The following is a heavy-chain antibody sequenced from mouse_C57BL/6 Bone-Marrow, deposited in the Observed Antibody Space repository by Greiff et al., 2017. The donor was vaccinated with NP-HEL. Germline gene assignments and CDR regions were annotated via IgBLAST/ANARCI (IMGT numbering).Heavy chain of an antibody. Sequence: VQLQQPGAELVRPGTSVKLSCKASGYTFTSYWMHWVKQRPGQGLEWIGVIDPSDSYTNYNQKFKGKATLTVDTSSSTAYMQLSSLTSEDSAVYYCARSYYYGSIYAMDYWGQGTSVTVSS. CDR1: GYTFTSYW. D-gene: IGHD1-1*01. CDR3: ARSYYYGSIYAMDY. J-gene: IGHJ4*01. V-gene: IGHV1-59*01. CDR2: IDPSDSYT.